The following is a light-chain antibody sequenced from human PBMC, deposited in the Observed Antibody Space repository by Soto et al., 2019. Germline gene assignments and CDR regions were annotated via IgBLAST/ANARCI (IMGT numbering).Light chain of an antibody. Sequence: QSVLTQPASVSGSPGQSITISCTGTRSDVGSYNLVSWYQQHPGKAPKLMIYEGSKRPSGVSNRFSGSKSGNTASLTISGLQAEDEADYYCCSYAGSSTFVFGTGT. V-gene: IGLV2-23*01. CDR1: RSDVGSYNL. CDR3: CSYAGSSTFV. J-gene: IGLJ1*01. CDR2: EGS.